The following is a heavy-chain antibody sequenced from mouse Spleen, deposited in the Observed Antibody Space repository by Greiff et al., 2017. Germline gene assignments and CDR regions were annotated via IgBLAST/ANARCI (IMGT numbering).Heavy chain of an antibody. CDR1: GYTFTSYW. V-gene: IGHV1S22*01. CDR3: ERFYPAY. CDR2: IYPGSGST. J-gene: IGHJ3*01. Sequence: LQQPGSELVRPGASVKLSCKASGYTFTSYWMHWVKQRPGQGLEWIGNIYPGSGSTNYDEKFKSKATLTVDKSSSTAYMQLSSLTSEDSAVYYCERFYPAYWGQGTLVTVSA. D-gene: IGHD2-1*01.